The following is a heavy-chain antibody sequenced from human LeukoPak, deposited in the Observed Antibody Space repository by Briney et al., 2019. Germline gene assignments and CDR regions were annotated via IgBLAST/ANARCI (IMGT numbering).Heavy chain of an antibody. V-gene: IGHV4-59*01. CDR1: GGSISSYY. CDR3: AASKKYGSGSYYVYYMDV. D-gene: IGHD3-10*01. CDR2: INYSGST. Sequence: SETLSLTCAVYGGSISSYYWSWIRQPPGKGLEWIGYINYSGSTNSNPSLKSRVTISVDTSKNQFSLRLSSVTAADTAVYYCAASKKYGSGSYYVYYMDVWGKGTTVTISS. J-gene: IGHJ6*03.